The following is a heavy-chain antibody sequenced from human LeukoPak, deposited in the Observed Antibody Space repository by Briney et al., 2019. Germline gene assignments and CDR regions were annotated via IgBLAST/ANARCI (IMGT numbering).Heavy chain of an antibody. CDR1: GFTFSSYG. V-gene: IGHV3-30*18. J-gene: IGHJ4*02. D-gene: IGHD3-9*01. Sequence: GGSLRLSCAASGFTFSSYGMHRVRRAPGKGLEWVAVISHDGSNKYYADSVKGRFTISRDNSKNTLYLQMNSLRAEDTAVYYCAKPYYDILTGHYFYYFDYWGQGTLVTVSS. CDR3: AKPYYDILTGHYFYYFDY. CDR2: ISHDGSNK.